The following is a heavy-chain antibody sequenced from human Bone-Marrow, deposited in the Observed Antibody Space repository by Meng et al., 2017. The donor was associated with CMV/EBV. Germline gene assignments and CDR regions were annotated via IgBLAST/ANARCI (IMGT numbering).Heavy chain of an antibody. V-gene: IGHV1-69*04. D-gene: IGHD3-3*01. J-gene: IGHJ6*02. CDR3: ARDPPYYDFWSGPILPGYGMDV. CDR1: GGTFSSYT. CDR2: IIPILGIA. Sequence: SVKVSCKASGGTFSSYTISWVRQAPGQGLEWMGRIIPILGIANYAQKFQGRVTITADKSTSTAYMELSSLRSEDTAVYYCARDPPYYDFWSGPILPGYGMDVWGQGTTVTVSS.